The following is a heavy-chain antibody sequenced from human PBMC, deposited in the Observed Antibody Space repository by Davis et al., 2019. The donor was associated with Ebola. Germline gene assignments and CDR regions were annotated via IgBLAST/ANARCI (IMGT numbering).Heavy chain of an antibody. V-gene: IGHV3-7*01. CDR3: ARDAPEDIVATDTLDY. Sequence: PGGSLRLSCAASGFTFSSYWMSWVRQAPGKGLEWVANIKQDGSEKYYVDSVKGRFTISRDNAKNSLYLQMNSLRAEDTAVYYCARDAPEDIVATDTLDYWGQGTLVTVSS. CDR1: GFTFSSYW. CDR2: IKQDGSEK. D-gene: IGHD5-12*01. J-gene: IGHJ4*02.